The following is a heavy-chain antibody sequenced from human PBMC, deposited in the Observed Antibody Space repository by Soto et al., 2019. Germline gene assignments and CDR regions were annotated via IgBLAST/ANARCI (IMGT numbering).Heavy chain of an antibody. Sequence: EVQLLESGGGLVQPGGSLKLSCAASGFTFSSYAMSWVRQAPGKGLEWVSAISGSGGSAYYADSVKGRFTFSRDNSKNKLYLQIDSLQAEDTAVYYFARHAGGGKYGMDVWGRGTTVTVS. D-gene: IGHD6-19*01. V-gene: IGHV3-23*01. CDR2: ISGSGGSA. J-gene: IGHJ6*02. CDR1: GFTFSSYA. CDR3: ARHAGGGKYGMDV.